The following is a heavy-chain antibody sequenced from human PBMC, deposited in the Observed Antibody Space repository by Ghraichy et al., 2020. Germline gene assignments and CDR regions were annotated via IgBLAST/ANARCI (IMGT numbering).Heavy chain of an antibody. J-gene: IGHJ4*02. CDR3: ARGGYYATEGGDGGFDH. D-gene: IGHD1-26*01. Sequence: GGSLRLSCAASGFTFKNYVMHWVRQAPGKGLEWLAAFSSDGKSRFYADPVKGRFTISRDNSKNTLFLQMNRLRAEDTALYHCARGGYYATEGGDGGFDHWGQGVLVTVST. V-gene: IGHV3-30*03. CDR1: GFTFKNYV. CDR2: FSSDGKSR.